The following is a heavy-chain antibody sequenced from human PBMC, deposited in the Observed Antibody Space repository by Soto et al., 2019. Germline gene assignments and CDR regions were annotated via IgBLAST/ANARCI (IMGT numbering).Heavy chain of an antibody. CDR1: GGSISSGGYY. Sequence: SETLSLTCTVSGGSISSGGYYWSWIRQHPGKGLEWIGYIYYSGSTYYNPSLKSRVTISVDTSKNQFSLKLSSVTAADTAVYYCARDRTMVRGVIPPLQYNWFDPWGQGTLVTVSS. V-gene: IGHV4-31*03. CDR3: ARDRTMVRGVIPPLQYNWFDP. CDR2: IYYSGST. J-gene: IGHJ5*02. D-gene: IGHD3-10*01.